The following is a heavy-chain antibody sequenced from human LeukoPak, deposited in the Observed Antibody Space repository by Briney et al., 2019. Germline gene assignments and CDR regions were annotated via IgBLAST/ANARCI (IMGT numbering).Heavy chain of an antibody. J-gene: IGHJ4*02. V-gene: IGHV1-46*01. Sequence: ASVKVSCKASGYTFTSYYMHWVRQAPGQGLEWMGIINPSGGSTSYAQKFQGRVTMTRDTSTSTAYMELRSLRSDDTAVYYCARVGPHRKMATTRYHFDCWGQGTLVTVSS. D-gene: IGHD5-24*01. CDR1: GYTFTSYY. CDR3: ARVGPHRKMATTRYHFDC. CDR2: INPSGGST.